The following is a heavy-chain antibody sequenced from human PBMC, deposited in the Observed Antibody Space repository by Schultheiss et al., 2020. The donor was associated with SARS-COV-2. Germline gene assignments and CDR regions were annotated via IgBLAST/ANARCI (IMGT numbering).Heavy chain of an antibody. V-gene: IGHV4-59*12. J-gene: IGHJ6*02. D-gene: IGHD3-10*01. CDR2: IYYSGST. CDR1: GGSISNYY. CDR3: ARESGGFKMVRGVAGGMDV. Sequence: SETLSLTCTVSGGSISNYYWSWIRQPPGKGLEWIGYIYYSGSTNYNPSLKSRVTISVDTSKNQFSLKLSSVTAADTAVYYCARESGGFKMVRGVAGGMDVWGQGTTVTVSS.